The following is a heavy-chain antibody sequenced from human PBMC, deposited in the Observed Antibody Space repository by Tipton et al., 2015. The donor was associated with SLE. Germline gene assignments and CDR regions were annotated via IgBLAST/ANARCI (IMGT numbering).Heavy chain of an antibody. D-gene: IGHD1-1*01. CDR3: VKHRSGNGYFAH. CDR2: FNVSTSTA. Sequence: GSLRLSCAASGFTFNNCDVTWVRQAPGKGLEWVSHFNVSTSTADYSDSVKGRFTMSRDNSKNRIYLQMNSLRTDDTAMYYCVKHRSGNGYFAHWGQGTLVTVSS. CDR1: GFTFNNCD. J-gene: IGHJ4*02. V-gene: IGHV3-23*01.